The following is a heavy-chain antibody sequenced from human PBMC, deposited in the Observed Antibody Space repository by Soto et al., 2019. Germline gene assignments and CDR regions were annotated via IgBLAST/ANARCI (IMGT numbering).Heavy chain of an antibody. J-gene: IGHJ4*02. CDR2: IYHSGST. Sequence: PSETLSLTCAVSGHSISSGFYYWGWIRQPPGKGLEWIGSIYHSGSTYYNPSLKSRVSMSVDTSKNQLSLKLSSVTAADTAVYYCARYGCSYSARFFDKWGQGTRVTVSS. CDR1: GHSISSGFY. D-gene: IGHD1-26*01. CDR3: ARYGCSYSARFFDK. V-gene: IGHV4-38-2*01.